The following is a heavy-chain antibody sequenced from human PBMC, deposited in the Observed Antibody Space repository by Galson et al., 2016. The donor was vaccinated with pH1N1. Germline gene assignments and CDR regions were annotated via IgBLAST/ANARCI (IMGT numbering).Heavy chain of an antibody. Sequence: SLRLSCAASGFTLSSYWMSWVRQAPGKGLEWVANMNQDGNKKYYVDSVKGRFTISRDNSKNTLYLQMNSLRAEDTAVYYCATGLLAAAGTFDYWGQGTLVTVSS. V-gene: IGHV3-7*01. J-gene: IGHJ4*02. CDR1: GFTLSSYW. CDR3: ATGLLAAAGTFDY. D-gene: IGHD6-13*01. CDR2: MNQDGNKK.